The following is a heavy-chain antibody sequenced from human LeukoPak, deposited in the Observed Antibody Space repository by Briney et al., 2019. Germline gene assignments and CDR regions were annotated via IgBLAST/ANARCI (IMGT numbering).Heavy chain of an antibody. CDR3: ATGYCSSTSCVYYYMDV. Sequence: ASVKVSCKASGYTFTSYAMHWVRQAPGQRLEWMGWINAGNGNTKYSQKFHGRVTMTRDTSTSTVYMELTSLTSEDTAMYYCATGYCSSTSCVYYYMDVWGKGTTVTVSS. J-gene: IGHJ6*03. CDR2: INAGNGNT. V-gene: IGHV1-3*01. D-gene: IGHD2-2*01. CDR1: GYTFTSYA.